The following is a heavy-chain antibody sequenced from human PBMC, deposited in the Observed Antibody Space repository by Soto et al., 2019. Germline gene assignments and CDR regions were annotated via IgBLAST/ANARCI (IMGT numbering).Heavy chain of an antibody. CDR2: IVVGSGNT. D-gene: IGHD2-2*01. Sequence: ASVKVSCKASGFTFTSSAVQWVRQARGQRLEWIGWIVVGSGNTNYAQKFQERVTITRDMSTSTAYMELSSLRSEDTAVYYCAADRGEYFYYYYGMDVWGQGTTVTVSS. V-gene: IGHV1-58*01. J-gene: IGHJ6*02. CDR1: GFTFTSSA. CDR3: AADRGEYFYYYYGMDV.